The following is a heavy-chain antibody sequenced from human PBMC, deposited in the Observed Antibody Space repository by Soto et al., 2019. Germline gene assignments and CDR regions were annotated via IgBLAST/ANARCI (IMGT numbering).Heavy chain of an antibody. CDR3: ARDSPLGYCSGGSCYSLAFDY. Sequence: ASVKVSCKASGYTFTTYDMHWVRQAPGQGLEWMGLINPSGGSTSYAQKFQGRVTMTRDTSTSTVYVELSSLRSEDTAVYYCARDSPLGYCSGGSCYSLAFDYWGQGTLVTVSS. J-gene: IGHJ4*02. CDR1: GYTFTTYD. CDR2: INPSGGST. V-gene: IGHV1-46*01. D-gene: IGHD2-15*01.